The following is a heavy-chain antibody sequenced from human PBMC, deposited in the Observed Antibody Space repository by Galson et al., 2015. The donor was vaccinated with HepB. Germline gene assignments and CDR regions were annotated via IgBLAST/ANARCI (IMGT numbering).Heavy chain of an antibody. V-gene: IGHV1-18*04. D-gene: IGHD3-9*01. CDR1: GYTFTNYA. CDR3: ARDSYDILAGYAGFDY. J-gene: IGHJ4*02. CDR2: ISAYNDNT. Sequence: SCKASGYTFTNYAISWVRQAPGQGLEWMGWISAYNDNTNYAQKFHARVTMTTDTSTSTVYMELRSLRSDDTAVYYCARDSYDILAGYAGFDYWGQGTLVTVSS.